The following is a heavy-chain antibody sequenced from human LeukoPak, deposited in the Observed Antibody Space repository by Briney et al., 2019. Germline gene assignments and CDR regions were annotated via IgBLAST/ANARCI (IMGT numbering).Heavy chain of an antibody. Sequence: SETLSLTCTVPGSSVSSGSYYWSWIRQPPGKGLEWIGYIYYSGSTNYNPSLKSRVTISVDTSKNQFSLKLSSVTAADTAVYYCARDLITGTVRFDPWGQGTLVTVSS. CDR3: ARDLITGTVRFDP. CDR2: IYYSGST. CDR1: GSSVSSGSYY. J-gene: IGHJ5*02. V-gene: IGHV4-61*01. D-gene: IGHD1-7*01.